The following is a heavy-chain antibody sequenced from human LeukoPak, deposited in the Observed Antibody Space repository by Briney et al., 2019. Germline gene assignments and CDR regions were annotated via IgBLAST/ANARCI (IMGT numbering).Heavy chain of an antibody. V-gene: IGHV1-8*01. CDR2: MNPNSGNT. J-gene: IGHJ4*02. CDR1: GYTFTSYD. CDR3: ARGSSIVVVVAAKSAFGY. D-gene: IGHD2-15*01. Sequence: ASVKVSCKASGYTFTSYDINWVRRATGQGLEWMGWMNPNSGNTGYAQKFQGRVTMTRNTSISTAYMELSSLRSEDTAVYYCARGSSIVVVVAAKSAFGYWGQGTLVTVSS.